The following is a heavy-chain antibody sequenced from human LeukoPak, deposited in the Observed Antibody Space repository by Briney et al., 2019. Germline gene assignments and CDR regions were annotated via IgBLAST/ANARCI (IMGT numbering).Heavy chain of an antibody. CDR2: IYSSGII. CDR1: GGSISSYY. J-gene: IGHJ4*02. Sequence: SQTLSLTCTVSGGSISSYYWSWIRQHAGKGPGWIGRIYSSGIINYNPSLKSRVTMSLDNSKNQLSLKLSYVTAADTAVYYCARDTGKSGYPDYWGQGTLVTVSS. CDR3: ARDTGKSGYPDY. D-gene: IGHD3-3*01. V-gene: IGHV4-4*07.